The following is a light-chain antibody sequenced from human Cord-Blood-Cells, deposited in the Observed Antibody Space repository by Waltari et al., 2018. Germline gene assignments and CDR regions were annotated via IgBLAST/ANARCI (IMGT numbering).Light chain of an antibody. CDR3: SSYTSSSTGV. Sequence: QSALTQPASVSGSPGQSITISCTGTSSDVGGYNYVSWYQQHPGKAPKLMIYEVSNRPSGVSNLFYGSKSGNTASLTISGLQAEDEADYYCSSYTSSSTGVFGTGTKVTVL. J-gene: IGLJ1*01. V-gene: IGLV2-14*01. CDR2: EVS. CDR1: SSDVGGYNY.